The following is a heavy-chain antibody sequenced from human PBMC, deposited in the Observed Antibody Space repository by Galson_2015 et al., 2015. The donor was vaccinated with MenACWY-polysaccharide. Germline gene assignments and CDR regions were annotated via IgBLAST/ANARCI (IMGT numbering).Heavy chain of an antibody. Sequence: SLGVSCAASGFTFGRYWMNWVRQAPGKGLGWVARINSDGSSTSYADSVKGRFAISRDNAKNTLYLQMNSLRVEDTAVYYCTREDFSGAALDYWGQGSLVTVSS. CDR2: INSDGSST. D-gene: IGHD1-26*01. CDR1: GFTFGRYW. J-gene: IGHJ4*02. CDR3: TREDFSGAALDY. V-gene: IGHV3-74*01.